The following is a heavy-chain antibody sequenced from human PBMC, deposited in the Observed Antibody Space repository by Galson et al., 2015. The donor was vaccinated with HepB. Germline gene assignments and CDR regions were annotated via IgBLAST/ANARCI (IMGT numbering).Heavy chain of an antibody. CDR2: ISAYNGNT. CDR1: GYTFTSYG. J-gene: IGHJ6*02. Sequence: SVKVSCKASGYTFTSYGISWVRQAPGQGLEWMGWISAYNGNTNYAQKLQGRVTMTTDTSTSTAYMELRSLRSDDTAVYYCARGGSGYDSSGTFYYYYGMDVWGQGTTVTVSS. D-gene: IGHD3-22*01. V-gene: IGHV1-18*04. CDR3: ARGGSGYDSSGTFYYYYGMDV.